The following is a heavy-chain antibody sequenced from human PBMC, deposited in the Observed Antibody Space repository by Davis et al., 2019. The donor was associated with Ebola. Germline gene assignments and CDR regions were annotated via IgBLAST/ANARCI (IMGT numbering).Heavy chain of an antibody. CDR2: IYPGDSDT. V-gene: IGHV5-51*01. Sequence: KVSCKGSGYSFTSYWIAWVRQMPGKGLEWMGIIYPGDSDTRYSPSLQGQVTISADKFTNTAYLQWSSLEASDSAIYYCARHSSVATREGSDYWGQGTLVTVSS. J-gene: IGHJ4*02. D-gene: IGHD6-6*01. CDR3: ARHSSVATREGSDY. CDR1: GYSFTSYW.